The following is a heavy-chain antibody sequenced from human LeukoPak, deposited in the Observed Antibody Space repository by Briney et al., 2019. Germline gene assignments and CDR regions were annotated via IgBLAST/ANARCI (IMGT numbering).Heavy chain of an antibody. CDR1: GFTFSSYA. CDR3: ANDDFWSGYYPPYFDY. CDR2: ISGSGGST. D-gene: IGHD3-3*01. Sequence: GGSLRLSCAASGFTFSSYAMSWVRQAPGKGLEWVSAISGSGGSTYYADSVKGRFTISRDNSTNTLYLQMNSLRAEDTAVYYCANDDFWSGYYPPYFDYWGQGTLVTVSS. J-gene: IGHJ4*02. V-gene: IGHV3-23*01.